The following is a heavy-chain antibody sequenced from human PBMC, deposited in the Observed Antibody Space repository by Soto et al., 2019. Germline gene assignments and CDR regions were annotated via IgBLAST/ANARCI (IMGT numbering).Heavy chain of an antibody. CDR1: GFSLSTSGVG. CDR3: AHRFAATGLFDY. CDR2: IYWDDDK. V-gene: IGHV2-5*02. D-gene: IGHD6-13*01. Sequence: QITLKESGPTLVKPTQTLTLTCTFSGFSLSTSGVGVDWIRQPPGKALEWLALIYWDDDKRYSPSLKSRLTITKDSSKNQVVLTMTNMDPVDTATYYCAHRFAATGLFDYWGQGTLVTVSS. J-gene: IGHJ4*02.